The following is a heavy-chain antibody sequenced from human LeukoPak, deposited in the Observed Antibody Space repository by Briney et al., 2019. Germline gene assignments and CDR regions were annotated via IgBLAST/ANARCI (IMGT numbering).Heavy chain of an antibody. V-gene: IGHV3-21*01. CDR2: ISSDSRYI. CDR3: ATDYAGNSLWYYYGLGV. J-gene: IGHJ6*02. Sequence: GGSLRLPCAASGFTFSHFSMNWFPQAPGGGLKWFLSISSDSRYIYYADSLKGRFTSSRDNAKNSLYLQMNSLRAEDTAVYYCATDYAGNSLWYYYGLGVWGQGTTVTVSS. D-gene: IGHD4-23*01. CDR1: GFTFSHFS.